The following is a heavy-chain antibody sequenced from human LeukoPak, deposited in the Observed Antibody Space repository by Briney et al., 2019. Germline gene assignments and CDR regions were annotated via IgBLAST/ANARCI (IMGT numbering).Heavy chain of an antibody. CDR1: GGSISSSSYY. Sequence: SQTLSLTCTVSGGSISSSSYYWGWIRQPPGKGLEWIGSIYYSGSTYYNPSLKSRVTISVDTSKNQFSLKLSSVTAADTAVYYCASRYDYSNYIGYWGQGTLVTVSS. J-gene: IGHJ4*02. V-gene: IGHV4-39*01. CDR2: IYYSGST. D-gene: IGHD4-11*01. CDR3: ASRYDYSNYIGY.